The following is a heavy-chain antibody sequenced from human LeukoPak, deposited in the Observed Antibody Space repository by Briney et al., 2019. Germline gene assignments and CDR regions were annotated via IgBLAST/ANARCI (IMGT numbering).Heavy chain of an antibody. Sequence: GGSLRLSCAASGFTFSSYAMHWVRQAPGKGLEWVALISYDGSNKYYADSVKGRFTISRDHSNTLHLQMNSLRPEDTAVYFCGRDHTTGGYGPFDCWGQGTLVTVSP. V-gene: IGHV3-30*04. CDR2: ISYDGSNK. CDR3: GRDHTTGGYGPFDC. D-gene: IGHD4-17*01. CDR1: GFTFSSYA. J-gene: IGHJ4*02.